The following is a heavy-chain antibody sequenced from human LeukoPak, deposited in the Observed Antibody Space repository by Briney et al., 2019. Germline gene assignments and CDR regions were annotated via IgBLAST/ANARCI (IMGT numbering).Heavy chain of an antibody. D-gene: IGHD7-27*01. CDR2: IYTSGST. CDR3: ATVALTGWTFDP. CDR1: GGSISSYY. Sequence: SETLSLTCTVSGGSISSYYWSWIRQPAGKGLEWIGRIYTSGSTTYNPSLKSRVTISVDTSKNQFSLKLSSVTAADTAIYYCATVALTGWTFDPWGQGTLVTVSS. J-gene: IGHJ5*02. V-gene: IGHV4-4*07.